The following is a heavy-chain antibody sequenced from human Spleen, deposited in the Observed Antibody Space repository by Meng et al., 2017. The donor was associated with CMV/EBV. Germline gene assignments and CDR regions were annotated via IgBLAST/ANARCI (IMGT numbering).Heavy chain of an antibody. J-gene: IGHJ6*02. CDR1: GYTFTNYG. CDR2: INPSGGST. CDR3: ARESQHWGPGNYYYYGMDV. Sequence: ASVKVSCKASGYTFTNYGISWVRQAPGQGLEWMGIINPSGGSTSYAQKFQGRVTMTRDTSTSTVYMELSSLRSEDTAVYYCARESQHWGPGNYYYYGMDVWGQGTTVTVSS. D-gene: IGHD7-27*01. V-gene: IGHV1-46*01.